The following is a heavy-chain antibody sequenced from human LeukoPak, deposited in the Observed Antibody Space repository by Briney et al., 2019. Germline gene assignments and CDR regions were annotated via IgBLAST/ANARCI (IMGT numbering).Heavy chain of an antibody. CDR2: IYSKTDGGTT. Sequence: NPGGSLRLSCAASGFTFSNAWMSWVRQAPGKGLEWVGRIYSKTDGGTTDYATPVKGRFTISRGDSKNTLYLQMNSLKTEDTAVYYCTTMPLGYCSSASCYAPSDYWGQGTLVTVSS. D-gene: IGHD2-2*01. J-gene: IGHJ4*02. V-gene: IGHV3-15*01. CDR3: TTMPLGYCSSASCYAPSDY. CDR1: GFTFSNAW.